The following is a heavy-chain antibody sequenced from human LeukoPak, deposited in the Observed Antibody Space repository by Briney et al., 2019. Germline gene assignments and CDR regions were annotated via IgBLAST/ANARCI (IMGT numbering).Heavy chain of an antibody. Sequence: SQTLSLTCTVSGGSISSGGYYWSWIRQHPGKGLEWIGYIYYIGSTYYNPSLKSRVTISVDRSKNQFSLKLSSVTAADTAVYYCARDNGDYYGMDVWGQGTTVTVSS. CDR2: IYYIGST. CDR1: GGSISSGGYY. D-gene: IGHD4-17*01. J-gene: IGHJ6*02. V-gene: IGHV4-31*03. CDR3: ARDNGDYYGMDV.